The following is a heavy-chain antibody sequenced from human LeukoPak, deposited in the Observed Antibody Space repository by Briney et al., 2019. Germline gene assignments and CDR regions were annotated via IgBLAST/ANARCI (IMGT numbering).Heavy chain of an antibody. CDR3: AKGNRSGSEN. V-gene: IGHV3-23*01. J-gene: IGHJ4*02. D-gene: IGHD1-1*01. Sequence: GGSLRLSSAASGFTFSTYAMSWVHQAPGKGLEWVSIISGSGDYTNYADSVKGRFTISRDNSKNTFYVQMNSLRAEDTAVYYCAKGNRSGSENWGQGTLVTVSS. CDR1: GFTFSTYA. CDR2: ISGSGDYT.